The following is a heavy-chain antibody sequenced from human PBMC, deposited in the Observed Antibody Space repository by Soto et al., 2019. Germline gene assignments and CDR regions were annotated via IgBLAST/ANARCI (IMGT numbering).Heavy chain of an antibody. CDR1: VFTFSTYA. Sequence: RGSLLVSCAASVFTFSTYALSWVRQAPGKGLEWVSAISANGQGIYYADSVRGRFTISRDNSKNTIFLHMDSLRAEDTAVYYCAKDRNYPRDQFHYWGQGTLVTVSS. V-gene: IGHV3-23*01. CDR3: AKDRNYPRDQFHY. J-gene: IGHJ4*02. CDR2: ISANGQGI. D-gene: IGHD1-7*01.